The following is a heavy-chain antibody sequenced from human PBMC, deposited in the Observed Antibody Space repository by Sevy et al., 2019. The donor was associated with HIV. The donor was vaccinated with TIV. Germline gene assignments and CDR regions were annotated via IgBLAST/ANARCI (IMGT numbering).Heavy chain of an antibody. CDR2: ISYDGSNK. J-gene: IGHJ3*02. CDR1: GFTFSSYA. D-gene: IGHD4-17*01. Sequence: GGSLRLSCAASGFTFSSYAMHWVRQAPGKGLEWVAVISYDGSNKYYADSVKGRFTISRDNPKNTLYLQMNSLRAEDTAVYYCARACPLYGDHEGDAFDIWGQGTMVTVSS. CDR3: ARACPLYGDHEGDAFDI. V-gene: IGHV3-30-3*01.